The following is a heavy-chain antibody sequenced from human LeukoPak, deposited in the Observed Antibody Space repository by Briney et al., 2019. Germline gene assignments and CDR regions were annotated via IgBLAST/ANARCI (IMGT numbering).Heavy chain of an antibody. CDR1: GFTFSSYE. CDR3: ARDHGGSSPFDY. J-gene: IGHJ4*02. D-gene: IGHD4-23*01. Sequence: GGSLRLSCAASGFTFSSYEMHWVRQAPGKGLEWVSYISSSDSTIYYADSVKGRFTFSRDNAKNSLYLQMNSLRAEDTAVYYCARDHGGSSPFDYWGQGTLVTVSS. V-gene: IGHV3-48*03. CDR2: ISSSDSTI.